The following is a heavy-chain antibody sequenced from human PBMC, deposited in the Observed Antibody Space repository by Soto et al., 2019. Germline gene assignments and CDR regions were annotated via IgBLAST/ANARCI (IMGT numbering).Heavy chain of an antibody. CDR2: ISFDGGNQ. V-gene: IGHV3-30*18. D-gene: IGHD6-13*01. CDR3: AKDSSITAAGSGGWCDP. J-gene: IGHJ5*02. CDR1: GFDFNTYG. Sequence: QVQLVQAGGGVVQPGRSLRLSCAASGFDFNTYGLHWVGQAPGTGLWWVAGISFDGGNQYYADSVQGRFPIARDNTNNTLFLQMNSMGAEDTATYYCAKDSSITAAGSGGWCDPWGQGTLVIVSS.